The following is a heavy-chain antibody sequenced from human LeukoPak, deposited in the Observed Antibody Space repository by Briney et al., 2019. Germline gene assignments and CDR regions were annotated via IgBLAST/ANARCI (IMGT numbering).Heavy chain of an antibody. D-gene: IGHD3-10*01. CDR1: GDSISSSSYY. Sequence: SETLSLTCTVSGDSISSSSYYWGWVRQPPGKGLEWIGSIYYRGRTYYNPSLKSRVTISVDTSKSQFSLKLTSVTAADTAVYYCARLYSGTRPPDYWGQGTLVTVSP. CDR3: ARLYSGTRPPDY. V-gene: IGHV4-39*01. J-gene: IGHJ4*02. CDR2: IYYRGRT.